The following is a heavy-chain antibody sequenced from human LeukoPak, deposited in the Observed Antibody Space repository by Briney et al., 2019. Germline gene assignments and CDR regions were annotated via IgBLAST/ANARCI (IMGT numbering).Heavy chain of an antibody. D-gene: IGHD1-26*01. CDR2: MYYSGNS. CDR1: GVSVGSAGYY. CDR3: ARSQSQSGSYRYYFTY. Sequence: KTSETLSLTCSVSGVSVGSAGYYWTWIRQPPGKGLEWIVYMYYSGNSNYDPVLKSRVTMSLDPSKNRFSLKLSSVTAADTAVYYCARSQSQSGSYRYYFTYWGQGTLVTVS. J-gene: IGHJ4*02. V-gene: IGHV4-61*08.